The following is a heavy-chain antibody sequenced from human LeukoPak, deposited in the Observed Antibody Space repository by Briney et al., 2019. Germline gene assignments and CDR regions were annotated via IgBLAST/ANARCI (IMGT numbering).Heavy chain of an antibody. CDR3: SKKFLLRYRLTSFDY. Sequence: GASLRLSCAASGFTFSNYAMRWVRQAPGKGLEWVSAFRGSGDVTQYADSVKGRFTISRENSKNTVYLGMNSLRVQDTVVYFYSKKFLLRYRLTSFDYWGQGTLVTVSS. J-gene: IGHJ4*02. V-gene: IGHV3-23*01. CDR1: GFTFSNYA. D-gene: IGHD3-16*02. CDR2: FRGSGDVT.